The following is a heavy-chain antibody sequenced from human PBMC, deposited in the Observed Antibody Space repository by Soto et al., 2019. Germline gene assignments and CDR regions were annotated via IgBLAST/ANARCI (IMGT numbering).Heavy chain of an antibody. D-gene: IGHD1-1*01. CDR3: AREDDGGDRDYYGLDV. V-gene: IGHV4-30-4*08. Sequence: QVQLQQSGPGLVKPSQTLSLTCTVSGGSISYEYYHWTWIRQSPGQGLEWIGYIHYSGSIIYNPSVKSRVTISVDTSKNQFSLQLSSVTAADTAVYFCAREDDGGDRDYYGLDVWGQGTTVTVSS. J-gene: IGHJ6*02. CDR1: GGSISYEYYH. CDR2: IHYSGSI.